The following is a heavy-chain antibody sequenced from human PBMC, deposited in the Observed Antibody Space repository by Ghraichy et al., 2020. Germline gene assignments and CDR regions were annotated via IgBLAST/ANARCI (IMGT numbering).Heavy chain of an antibody. CDR3: ARETSITGTTQPHYYYGMDA. D-gene: IGHD1-7*01. CDR1: GFTFSSYS. V-gene: IGHV3-21*01. J-gene: IGHJ6*02. CDR2: ISSSSSYI. Sequence: GGSLRLSCAASGFTFSSYSMNWVRQAPGKGLEWVSSISSSSSYIYYADSVKGRFTISRDNAKNSLYLQMNSLRAEDTAVYYCARETSITGTTQPHYYYGMDAWGQGTTVTVSS.